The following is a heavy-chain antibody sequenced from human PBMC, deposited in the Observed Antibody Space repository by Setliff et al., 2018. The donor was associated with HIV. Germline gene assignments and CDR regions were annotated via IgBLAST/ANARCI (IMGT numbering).Heavy chain of an antibody. CDR2: IFSTGRT. CDR3: ARQFWMLTTLYFDS. CDR1: GGSISSYY. J-gene: IGHJ4*02. V-gene: IGHV4-59*08. Sequence: SSETLSPTCTVSGGSISSYYCTCVRQFPGKGLEWIGCIFSTGRTTYNPSLNSRVTISVETSKNHLSLGLSSVTAADPAVYYCARQFWMLTTLYFDSLGPGALVTVSS. D-gene: IGHD3-16*01.